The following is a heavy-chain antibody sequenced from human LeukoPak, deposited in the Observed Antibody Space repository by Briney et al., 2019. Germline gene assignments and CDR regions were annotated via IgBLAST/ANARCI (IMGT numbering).Heavy chain of an antibody. Sequence: GGSLRLSCAASGFTFSSYGMHWVRQAPGKGLEWVAFIRYDGSNKYYADSVKGRFTISRDNSKNTLYLQMNSLRAEDTAVYYCAKDKRMGYYYYYGMDVWGQGTMVTVSS. CDR3: AKDKRMGYYYYYGMDV. CDR2: IRYDGSNK. V-gene: IGHV3-30*02. J-gene: IGHJ6*02. CDR1: GFTFSSYG. D-gene: IGHD2-8*01.